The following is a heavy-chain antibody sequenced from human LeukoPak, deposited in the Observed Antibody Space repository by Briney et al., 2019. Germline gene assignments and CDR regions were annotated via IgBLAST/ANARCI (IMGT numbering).Heavy chain of an antibody. D-gene: IGHD3-10*01. V-gene: IGHV1-46*01. CDR3: ARDTEFGESEY. CDR1: RYTFTSYY. Sequence: ASVKVSCKASRYTFTSYYMHWVRQAPGQGLEWMGIINPSGGSTSYAQKFQGRVTMTRDTSTSTVYMELSSLRSEDTAVYYCARDTEFGESEYWGQGTLVTVSS. J-gene: IGHJ4*02. CDR2: INPSGGST.